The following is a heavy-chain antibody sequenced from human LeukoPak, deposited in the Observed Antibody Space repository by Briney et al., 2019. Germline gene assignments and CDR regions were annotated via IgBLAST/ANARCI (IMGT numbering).Heavy chain of an antibody. CDR3: ARDGFGTGSN. CDR2: IKQDGSEK. CDR1: GLTFSNYW. D-gene: IGHD3-16*01. Sequence: GGPLRLSCAASGLTFSNYWMDWVRQAPGKGLEWVANIKQDGSEKNYVDSVKGRFIISRDNAKNSLYLQMNTLRADDTAVYYCARDGFGTGSNWGQGTLVTVSS. V-gene: IGHV3-7*03. J-gene: IGHJ4*02.